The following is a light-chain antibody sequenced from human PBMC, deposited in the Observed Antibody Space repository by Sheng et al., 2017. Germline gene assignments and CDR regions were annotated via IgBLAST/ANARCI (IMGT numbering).Light chain of an antibody. CDR1: QSISSY. J-gene: IGKJ3*01. CDR3: QQSYSTPGFT. CDR2: AAS. V-gene: IGKV1-39*01. Sequence: DIQMTQSPSSLSASVGDRVTITCRASQSISSYLNWYQQKPGKAPKLLIYAASSLQSGVPSRFSGSGSGTDFTLTISSLQPEDFATYYCQQSYSTPGFTFGPGPKWISN.